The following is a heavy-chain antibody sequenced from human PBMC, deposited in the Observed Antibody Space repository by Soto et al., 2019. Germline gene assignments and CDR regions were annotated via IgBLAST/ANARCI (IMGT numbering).Heavy chain of an antibody. Sequence: GESLKISCKASGYGFTTYWISWVRQMPGKGLEWMGRIDPSGSYTNYSPSFQGHVSMSVDKSISTAYLQWSSLRASDTAMYYCARQIYDSDTGPNFQYYFDSWGQGTPVTVSS. CDR2: IDPSGSYT. J-gene: IGHJ4*02. CDR3: ARQIYDSDTGPNFQYYFDS. CDR1: GYGFTTYW. D-gene: IGHD3-22*01. V-gene: IGHV5-10-1*01.